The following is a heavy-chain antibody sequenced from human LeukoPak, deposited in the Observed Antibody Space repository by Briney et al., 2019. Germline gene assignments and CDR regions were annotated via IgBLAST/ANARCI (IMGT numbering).Heavy chain of an antibody. J-gene: IGHJ3*01. V-gene: IGHV3-20*04. CDR2: INWNGGST. CDR1: GFTFDDYG. D-gene: IGHD2-2*01. CDR3: ARRMPGDAFDV. Sequence: GGSLRLSCAASGFTFDDYGMNWVRQPPGRGLEWVCNINWNGGSTSYADSLKGRLTISRDNAKSSLYLQMNSLRAEDTAMYFCARRMPGDAFDVWGQGTMVTVSS.